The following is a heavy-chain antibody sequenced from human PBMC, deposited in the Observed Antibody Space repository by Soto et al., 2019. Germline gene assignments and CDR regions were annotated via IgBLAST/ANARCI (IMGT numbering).Heavy chain of an antibody. CDR3: AKGAQSNQYYFDF. Sequence: GGSLRLSCAASGFTFSTYGMSWVRQAPGKGPEWVSAISNSGGSTSYTGSVRGRFTISRDNSKNTVYLQMNSLRADDTAVYFCAKGAQSNQYYFDFWGQGTLVTVSS. J-gene: IGHJ4*02. D-gene: IGHD2-2*01. CDR2: ISNSGGST. V-gene: IGHV3-23*01. CDR1: GFTFSTYG.